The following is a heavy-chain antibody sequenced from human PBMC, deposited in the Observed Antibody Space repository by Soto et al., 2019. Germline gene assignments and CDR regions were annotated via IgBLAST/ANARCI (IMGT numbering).Heavy chain of an antibody. CDR3: ARGVHNWNYLGHFDY. V-gene: IGHV1-3*01. CDR1: GYTFTSYF. CDR2: INAGNGNT. D-gene: IGHD1-7*01. J-gene: IGHJ4*02. Sequence: EASVKVSCKASGYTFTSYFMHWVRQAPGQRLEWMGWINAGNGNTKYSQKFQGRVTITRDTSASTAYMELSSLRSEDTAVYYCARGVHNWNYLGHFDYWGQGTLVTVSS.